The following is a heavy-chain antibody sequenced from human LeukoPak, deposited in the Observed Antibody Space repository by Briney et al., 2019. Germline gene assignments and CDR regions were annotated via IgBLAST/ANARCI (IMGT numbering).Heavy chain of an antibody. CDR1: GFTFDDYA. Sequence: GRSLSLSCAVSGFTFDDYAMHWVRQVPGKGLEWVSGINWNSDSIGYADSVKGRFTTSRDNAKNSLYLQMNSLRAEDTAFYYCAINGGGDSGYGNFDYWGQGTLVTVSS. CDR2: INWNSDSI. J-gene: IGHJ4*02. D-gene: IGHD5-12*01. V-gene: IGHV3-9*01. CDR3: AINGGGDSGYGNFDY.